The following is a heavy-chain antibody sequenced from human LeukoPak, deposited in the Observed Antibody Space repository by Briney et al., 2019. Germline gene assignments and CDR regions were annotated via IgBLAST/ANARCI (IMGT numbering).Heavy chain of an antibody. J-gene: IGHJ4*02. D-gene: IGHD6-6*01. V-gene: IGHV4-59*01. CDR3: ARGYSSSSFGYFDY. CDR2: IYYSGST. CDR1: GGSISSYY. Sequence: PSETLSLTCTVSGGSISSYYWSWIRQTPGKGLEWIGYIYYSGSTNYNPSLKSRVTISVDTSKKQFSLKLSSVTAADTAVYYRARGYSSSSFGYFDYWGQGTLVTVSS.